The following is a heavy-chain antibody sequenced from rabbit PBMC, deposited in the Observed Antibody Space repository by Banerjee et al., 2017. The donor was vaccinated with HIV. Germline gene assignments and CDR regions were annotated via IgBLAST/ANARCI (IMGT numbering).Heavy chain of an antibody. CDR1: GFSFSSYYY. CDR2: IYAGSSGST. Sequence: QSLEESGGDLVKPGASLTLTCTASGFSFSSYYYMCWVRQAPGKGLEWIACIYAGSSGSTYYASWAKGRFTISKTSSTTVTLQMTSLTAADTATYFCVKSDTEHDGNVNNLWGPGPLVTVS. CDR3: VKSDTEHDGNVNNL. J-gene: IGHJ4*01. D-gene: IGHD4-2*01. V-gene: IGHV1S40*01.